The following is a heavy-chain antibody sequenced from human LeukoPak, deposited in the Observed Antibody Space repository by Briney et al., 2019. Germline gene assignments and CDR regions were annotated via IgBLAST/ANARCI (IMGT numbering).Heavy chain of an antibody. J-gene: IGHJ2*01. D-gene: IGHD2-8*01. Sequence: GASVKVSCKASGYTFISYGISWVRQAPGQGLEWMGWISAYNGNTNYAQKLQGRVTMTTDTSTSTAYMELRSLRSDDTAVYYCAREGGYCTNGVCYNDWYFDLWGRGTLVTVSS. CDR2: ISAYNGNT. V-gene: IGHV1-18*01. CDR3: AREGGYCTNGVCYNDWYFDL. CDR1: GYTFISYG.